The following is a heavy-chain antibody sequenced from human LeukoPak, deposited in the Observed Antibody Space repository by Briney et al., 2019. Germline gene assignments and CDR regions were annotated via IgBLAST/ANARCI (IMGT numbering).Heavy chain of an antibody. Sequence: GGSLRLSCAASGFTFSSYWMSWVRQAPGKGLEWVANIKQDGSEKYYVDSVKGRFTISRDNSKNTLYLQMNSLRAEDTAVYYCARGGTRYGDYPPSLLWGQGTLVTVSS. V-gene: IGHV3-7*01. J-gene: IGHJ4*02. D-gene: IGHD4-17*01. CDR2: IKQDGSEK. CDR3: ARGGTRYGDYPPSLL. CDR1: GFTFSSYW.